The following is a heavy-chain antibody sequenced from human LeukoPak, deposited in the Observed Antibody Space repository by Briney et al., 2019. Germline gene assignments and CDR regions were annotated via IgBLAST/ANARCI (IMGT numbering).Heavy chain of an antibody. Sequence: PGGSLRLSCAASGYTFKSYAMHWVRQAPGKGLEWVAAISDEGSNKYYADSMKGRFTISRDSSKNTVYLQMNSLRVEDTAVYYCARAAVPGTFDYWGQGTLVTVSS. J-gene: IGHJ4*02. CDR2: ISDEGSNK. CDR3: ARAAVPGTFDY. CDR1: GYTFKSYA. V-gene: IGHV3-30*04. D-gene: IGHD6-19*01.